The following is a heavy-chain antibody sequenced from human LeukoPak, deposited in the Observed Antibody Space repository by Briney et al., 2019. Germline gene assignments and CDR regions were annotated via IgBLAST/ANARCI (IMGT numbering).Heavy chain of an antibody. Sequence: ASVKVSCKASGYTFTSYDINWVRQVTGQGLEWMGWMNPNSGNTGYAQKFQGRVTITRNTSISTAYMELSSLRSEDTAVYYCARNTYYYGSGSRYYYYMDVWGKGTTVTVSS. CDR2: MNPNSGNT. D-gene: IGHD3-10*01. V-gene: IGHV1-8*03. J-gene: IGHJ6*03. CDR1: GYTFTSYD. CDR3: ARNTYYYGSGSRYYYYMDV.